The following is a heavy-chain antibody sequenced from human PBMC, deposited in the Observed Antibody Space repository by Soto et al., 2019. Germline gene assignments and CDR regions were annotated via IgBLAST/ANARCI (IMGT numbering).Heavy chain of an antibody. CDR2: ISTYSGDT. Sequence: QVHRVQSGVEVKTPGASVKVSCQASGYTFFTYDISWVRQAPGQGLEWMGWISTYSGDTKYAQKFQGRVTMTTDTSTITDYLDLRSLRSDVTAVYYCARHHGPTTSEKWFDPWGQGTLVTVSS. CDR1: GYTFFTYD. CDR3: ARHHGPTTSEKWFDP. V-gene: IGHV1-18*01. D-gene: IGHD5-12*01. J-gene: IGHJ5*02.